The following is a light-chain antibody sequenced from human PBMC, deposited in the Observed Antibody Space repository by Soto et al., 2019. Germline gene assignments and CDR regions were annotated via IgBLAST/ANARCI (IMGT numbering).Light chain of an antibody. CDR3: QQYNNWLWT. J-gene: IGKJ1*01. V-gene: IGKV3-11*01. CDR2: DAS. CDR1: QSVSSY. Sequence: EIVLTQNKATLSLSPGERATLSCRASQSVSSYLAWYQQKPGQAPRLLIYDASNRATGIPARFSGSGSGTEFTLTISSLQSEDFAVYYCQQYNNWLWTFGQGTK.